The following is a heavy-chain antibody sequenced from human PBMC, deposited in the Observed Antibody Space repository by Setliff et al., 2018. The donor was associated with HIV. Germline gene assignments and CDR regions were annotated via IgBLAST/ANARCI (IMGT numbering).Heavy chain of an antibody. D-gene: IGHD3-9*01. J-gene: IGHJ4*02. CDR1: GFTFSSYA. CDR3: TKANYDVLTGYYDY. Sequence: GGSLRLSCAASGFTFSSYAMSWVRQAPGKGLMWVSRINTDGTYIHYADYVKGRFTISRENAKNILYLQMNSLRPDVTAAYYCTKANYDVLTGYYDYWGQGTLVTVSS. CDR2: INTDGTYI. V-gene: IGHV3-74*01.